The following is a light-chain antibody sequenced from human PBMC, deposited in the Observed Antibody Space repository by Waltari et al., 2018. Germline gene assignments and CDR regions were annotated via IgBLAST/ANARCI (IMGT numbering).Light chain of an antibody. V-gene: IGLV8-61*01. Sequence: QTVVTPEPSFSVSPGGTVTPTCGFTSGSVSTSYYPRWYQQTPGQAPRTLIYSTNTRSSGVPDRFSGSILGNKAALTITGAQADDESDYYCVLYMGSGTVVFGGGTKLTVL. CDR3: VLYMGSGTVV. J-gene: IGLJ2*01. CDR2: STN. CDR1: SGSVSTSYY.